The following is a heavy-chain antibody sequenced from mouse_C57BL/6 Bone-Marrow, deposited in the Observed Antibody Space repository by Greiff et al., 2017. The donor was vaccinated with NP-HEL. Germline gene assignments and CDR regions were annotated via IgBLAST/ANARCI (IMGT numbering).Heavy chain of an antibody. J-gene: IGHJ3*01. CDR3: ARDPFYGSSPCAY. CDR2: IYPRSGNT. D-gene: IGHD1-1*01. CDR1: GYTFTSYG. Sequence: QVQLQQSGAELARPGASVKLSCKASGYTFTSYGISWVKQRTGQGLEWIGEIYPRSGNTYYNEKFKGKATLTADKSSSTAYMELRSLTSEDAAVYFCARDPFYGSSPCAYWGQGTLVTVSA. V-gene: IGHV1-81*01.